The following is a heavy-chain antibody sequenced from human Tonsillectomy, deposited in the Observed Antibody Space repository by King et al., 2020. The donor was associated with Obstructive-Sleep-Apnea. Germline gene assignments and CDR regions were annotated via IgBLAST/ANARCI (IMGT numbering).Heavy chain of an antibody. D-gene: IGHD2-2*01. V-gene: IGHV3-30*04. CDR3: AKERTLVVPAGDGMDV. CDR1: GFTFSSYA. CDR2: ISYDGSNK. Sequence: VQLVESGGGVVQPGRSLRLSCAASGFTFSSYAMHWVRQAPGKGLEWVAVISYDGSNKYYADSAKGRFTSSRDNSKNTPYLQMNSLRAEDTAVYYCAKERTLVVPAGDGMDVWGQGTTVTVSS. J-gene: IGHJ6*02.